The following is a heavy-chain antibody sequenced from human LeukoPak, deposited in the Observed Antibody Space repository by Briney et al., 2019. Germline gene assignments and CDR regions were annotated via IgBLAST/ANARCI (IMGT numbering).Heavy chain of an antibody. CDR2: ITRSSSTI. Sequence: GGSLRLSCAVSGFTFTWYSMNWVRQAPGKGLEWLSYITRSSSTIYYADSVKGRFTISRENAKNSLYLQMNSLRVDDTAVYYCATADRGAFDIWGQGTMVIVSS. CDR3: ATADRGAFDI. CDR1: GFTFTWYS. V-gene: IGHV3-48*01. J-gene: IGHJ3*02.